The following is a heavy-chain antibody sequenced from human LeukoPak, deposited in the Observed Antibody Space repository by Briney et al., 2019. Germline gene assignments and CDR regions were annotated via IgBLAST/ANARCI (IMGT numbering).Heavy chain of an antibody. CDR2: IYYSGST. CDR1: GGSISSYY. Sequence: SETLSLTCTVSGGSISSYYWSWIRQPPGKGLEWIGYIYYSGSTNYNPSLKSRVTISVDTSKNQFSLKLSPVTAADTAVYYCARGEYYDFWSGYYPASFYFDYWGQGTLVTVSS. CDR3: ARGEYYDFWSGYYPASFYFDY. D-gene: IGHD3-3*01. J-gene: IGHJ4*02. V-gene: IGHV4-59*01.